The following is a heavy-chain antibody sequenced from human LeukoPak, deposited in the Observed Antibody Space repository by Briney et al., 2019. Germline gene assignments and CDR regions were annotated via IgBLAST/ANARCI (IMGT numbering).Heavy chain of an antibody. CDR2: INSNRNTA. Sequence: GGSLRLSCAASGFIFSSYWMHWVRQAPGKGLEWVSRINSNRNTATYADSVKGRFTISRDNGKNTLYLQMNSLRADDTAVYYCARGIDILTRAEYCYFYGWGRLALVT. V-gene: IGHV3-74*03. J-gene: IGHJ2*01. CDR3: ARGIDILTRAEYCYFYG. CDR1: GFIFSSYW. D-gene: IGHD3-9*01.